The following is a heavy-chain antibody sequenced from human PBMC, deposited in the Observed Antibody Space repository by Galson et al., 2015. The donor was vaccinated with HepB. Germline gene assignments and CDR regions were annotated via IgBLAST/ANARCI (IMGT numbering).Heavy chain of an antibody. V-gene: IGHV4-31*03. CDR1: GGSISSGGYY. CDR3: ARAKASGDYYYGMDV. D-gene: IGHD2-15*01. CDR2: IYYSGST. Sequence: TLSLTCTVSGGSISSGGYYWSWIRQHPGKGLEWIGYIYYSGSTYYNPSLKSRVTISVDTSKNQFSLKLSSVTAADTAVYYCARAKASGDYYYGMDVWGQGTTVTVSS. J-gene: IGHJ6*02.